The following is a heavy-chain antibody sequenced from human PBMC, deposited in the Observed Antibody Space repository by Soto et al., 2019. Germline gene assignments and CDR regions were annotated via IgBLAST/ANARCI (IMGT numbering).Heavy chain of an antibody. CDR2: IYYNGNI. CDR3: ARQSCSGGGCYSGPKDWYFAL. V-gene: IGHV4-59*01. J-gene: IGHJ2*01. D-gene: IGHD2-15*01. CDR1: GASISSYY. Sequence: QVQLQESGPGLVKPSETLYLTCTVSGASISSYYWSWIRQTPGKGLEWIASIYYNGNILYNPSLKRRVARSVDTSKYQFTLTLSSVAAADTAVYFCARQSCSGGGCYSGPKDWYFALWGRFALVAVSS.